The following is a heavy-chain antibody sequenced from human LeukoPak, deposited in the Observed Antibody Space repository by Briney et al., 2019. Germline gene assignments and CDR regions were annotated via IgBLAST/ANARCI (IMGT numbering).Heavy chain of an antibody. J-gene: IGHJ4*02. CDR1: GGTFSSYA. V-gene: IGHV1-18*01. CDR3: ARDITMIV. D-gene: IGHD3-22*01. CDR2: ISAYNGNT. Sequence: GSSVKVSCKASGGTFSSYAISWVRQAPGQGLEWMGWISAYNGNTNYAQKLQGRVTMTTDTSTSTAYMELRSLRSDDTAVYYCARDITMIVWGQGTLVTVSS.